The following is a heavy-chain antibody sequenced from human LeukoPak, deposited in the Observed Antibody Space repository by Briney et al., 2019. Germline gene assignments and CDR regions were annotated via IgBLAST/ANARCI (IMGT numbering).Heavy chain of an antibody. J-gene: IGHJ5*02. CDR3: AREVGVGLDWFDP. V-gene: IGHV4-59*01. Sequence: PSETLSLTCTVSGGSISSYYWSWIRQPPGKGLEWIGYIYYSGSTNYNPSLKSRVTISVDTSKNQFSLKLSSVTAADTAVYYCAREVGVGLDWFDPWGQGTLLTVSS. CDR1: GGSISSYY. CDR2: IYYSGST. D-gene: IGHD3-10*01.